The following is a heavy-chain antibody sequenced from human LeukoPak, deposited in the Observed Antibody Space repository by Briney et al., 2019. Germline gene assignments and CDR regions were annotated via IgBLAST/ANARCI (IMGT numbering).Heavy chain of an antibody. CDR2: MSPNSGDT. J-gene: IGHJ4*02. CDR3: ARDRCSGGSCYSGFDY. CDR1: GYTFTSYD. Sequence: GASVKVSCKASGYTFTSYDFNWVRQATGQRPEWMGWMSPNSGDTGYAQKFQDRVTMTRNTSISTAYMELSSLRSDDTAVYYCARDRCSGGSCYSGFDYWGQGTLVTVSS. D-gene: IGHD2-15*01. V-gene: IGHV1-8*01.